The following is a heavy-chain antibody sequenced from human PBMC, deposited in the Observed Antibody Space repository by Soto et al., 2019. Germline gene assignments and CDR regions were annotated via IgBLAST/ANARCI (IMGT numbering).Heavy chain of an antibody. V-gene: IGHV5-10-1*01. J-gene: IGHJ5*02. Sequence: PGESLKIPCTGFGYTFTTFWISWVRQMPGKGLEWMGRIDPGDTYATYSPAFQGHVTISADKATSTAYLQWSSLKASDTAMYFCARIYCTTTTCDSWFDPWGQGTLVTVSS. CDR1: GYTFTTFW. CDR3: ARIYCTTTTCDSWFDP. D-gene: IGHD2-2*01. CDR2: IDPGDTYA.